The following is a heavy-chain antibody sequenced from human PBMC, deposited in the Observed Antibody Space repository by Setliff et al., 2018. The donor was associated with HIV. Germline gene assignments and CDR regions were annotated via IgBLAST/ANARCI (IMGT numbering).Heavy chain of an antibody. V-gene: IGHV4-4*09. CDR1: GGSITSYY. CDR2: ISTSGST. CDR3: AREGLGLFDY. J-gene: IGHJ4*02. D-gene: IGHD1-26*01. Sequence: SETLSLTCTVSGGSITSYYWSWIRQPPGKGLEWIGYISTSGSTNYNPSLKSRVTISVDTSKNHVSLKLTAVTAADAAVYYCAREGLGLFDYWGQGTLVTVSS.